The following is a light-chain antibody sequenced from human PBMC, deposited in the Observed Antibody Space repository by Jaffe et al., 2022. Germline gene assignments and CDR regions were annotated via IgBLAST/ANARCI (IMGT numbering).Light chain of an antibody. CDR1: QSLGSD. Sequence: EIVLTQSPATLSLSPGERATLSCRASQSLGSDLAWYQQRRGQAPRLLIYDASERATGIPDRFSGSGSGTDFTLTITNLVPEDFAVYYCQYRRRPTFGQGTKVEV. V-gene: IGKV3-11*01. CDR3: QYRRRPT. CDR2: DAS. J-gene: IGKJ1*01.